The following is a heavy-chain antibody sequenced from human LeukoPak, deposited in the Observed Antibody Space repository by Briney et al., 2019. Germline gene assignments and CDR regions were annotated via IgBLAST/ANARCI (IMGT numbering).Heavy chain of an antibody. CDR2: IYYSGST. CDR1: GGSISSGGYY. J-gene: IGHJ4*02. D-gene: IGHD3-22*01. Sequence: SETLSLTCTVSGGSISSGGYYWSWIRQPPGKGLEWIGYIYYSGSTYYNPSLKSRVTISVDTSKNQFSLKLSSVTAADPAVYYCARAQGDYYDSSGYIKAHFDYWGQGTLVTVSS. V-gene: IGHV4-31*03. CDR3: ARAQGDYYDSSGYIKAHFDY.